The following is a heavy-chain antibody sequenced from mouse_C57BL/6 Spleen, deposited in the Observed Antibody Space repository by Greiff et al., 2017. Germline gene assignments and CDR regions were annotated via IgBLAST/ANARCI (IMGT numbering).Heavy chain of an antibody. CDR3: ARTDGNVWYFDV. Sequence: EVKLQESGPGLAKPSQTLSLTCSVTGYSISSDYWNWIRKFPGTKLEYMGYISYSGSTFYNPSLKRRISITRDTSKNQSYRQLNSVTTEDTATYYCARTDGNVWYFDVWGTGTTGTVSS. V-gene: IGHV3-8*01. CDR1: GYSISSDY. CDR2: ISYSGST. J-gene: IGHJ1*03. D-gene: IGHD2-1*01.